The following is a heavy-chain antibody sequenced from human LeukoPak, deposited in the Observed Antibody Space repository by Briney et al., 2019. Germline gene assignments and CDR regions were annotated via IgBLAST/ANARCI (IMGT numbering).Heavy chain of an antibody. D-gene: IGHD3-9*01. Sequence: PSETLSLTCAVPGVSFSGYHWNWVRQFPGKGLEWIGEINDRGLTNYNPSLESRVTIFADTSKKQFSRKLTSVTAADTAVYYCARDRDGDIWGQGALVTVAS. J-gene: IGHJ1*01. CDR3: ARDRDGDI. CDR1: GVSFSGYH. V-gene: IGHV4-34*01. CDR2: INDRGLT.